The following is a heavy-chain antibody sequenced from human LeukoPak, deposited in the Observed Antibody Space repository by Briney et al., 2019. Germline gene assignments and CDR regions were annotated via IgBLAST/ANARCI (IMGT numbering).Heavy chain of an antibody. CDR2: ISSNGGST. V-gene: IGHV3-64*04. CDR3: ARDQRPLPYYYYGMDV. CDR1: GFTFSSYA. Sequence: PGGSLRLSCSASGFTFSSYAMHWVRQAPGKGLEYVSAISSNGGSTYYADSVKGRFTISRDNSKNTLYLRMNSLRAEDTAVYYCARDQRPLPYYYYGMDVWGQGTTVTVSS. J-gene: IGHJ6*02. D-gene: IGHD6-25*01.